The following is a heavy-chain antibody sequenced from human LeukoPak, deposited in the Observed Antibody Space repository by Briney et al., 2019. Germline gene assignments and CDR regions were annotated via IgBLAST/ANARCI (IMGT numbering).Heavy chain of an antibody. J-gene: IGHJ4*02. Sequence: GGSLRLSCAASGFTFSSYAMFWVRQTPEKGLEWVSAISGSISGSGGKTYYADSVRGRFTISRDNSKNTLLLQMNSLGAEDTAVYYCATPAYRDRGGFDHWGQGTLVTVSS. V-gene: IGHV3-23*01. CDR1: GFTFSSYA. CDR2: ISGSISGSGGKT. D-gene: IGHD1-26*01. CDR3: ATPAYRDRGGFDH.